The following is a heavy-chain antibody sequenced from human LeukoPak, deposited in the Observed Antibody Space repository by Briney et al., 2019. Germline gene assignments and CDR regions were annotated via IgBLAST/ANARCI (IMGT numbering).Heavy chain of an antibody. J-gene: IGHJ6*02. CDR3: ARVPGIAATAYYYYAMDV. V-gene: IGHV3-30-3*01. CDR1: GFTFSSYA. Sequence: PGKSQRLSCAASGFTFSSYAMHWVRQAPGKGLEWVAVLSYDGSNTYHADSVKGRFTISRDNSKNTLYLQMNSLRPEDTAVYYCARVPGIAATAYYYYAMDVWGQGTTVTVSS. CDR2: LSYDGSNT. D-gene: IGHD6-13*01.